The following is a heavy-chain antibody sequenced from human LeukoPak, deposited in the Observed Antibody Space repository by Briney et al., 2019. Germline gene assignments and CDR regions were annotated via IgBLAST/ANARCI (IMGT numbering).Heavy chain of an antibody. D-gene: IGHD6-19*01. CDR2: INPNSGGT. CDR3: ARAPVAGTEMDV. J-gene: IGHJ6*04. Sequence: ASVKVSCKASGYTFTGYYMHWARQAPGQGLEWMGWINPNSGGTNYAQKLQGRVTMTTDTSTSTAYMELRSLRSDDTAVYYCARAPVAGTEMDVWGKGTTVTVSS. V-gene: IGHV1-2*02. CDR1: GYTFTGYY.